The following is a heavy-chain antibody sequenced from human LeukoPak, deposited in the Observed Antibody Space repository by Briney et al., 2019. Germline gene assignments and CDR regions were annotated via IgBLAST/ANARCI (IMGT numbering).Heavy chain of an antibody. V-gene: IGHV3-48*03. D-gene: IGHD5-18*01. CDR1: GFTFRNHE. Sequence: GGSLRLSCAASGFTFRNHEMNGGRQAPGKGPEWLSYISSSGGTIYYADSVKGRFTISRDNARNSLYLQMNSLRAEDTAVYYCARDGPPGSAMRPSFDYWGQGTLVTVSS. J-gene: IGHJ4*02. CDR2: ISSSGGTI. CDR3: ARDGPPGSAMRPSFDY.